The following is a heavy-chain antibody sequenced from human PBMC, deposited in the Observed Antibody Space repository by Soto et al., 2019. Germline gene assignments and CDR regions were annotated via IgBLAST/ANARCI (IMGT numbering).Heavy chain of an antibody. Sequence: GGSLRLSCAASGFTFSSYSMNWVRQAPGKGLEWVSSISSSSSYIYYADSVKGRFTISRDNAKNSLYLQMNSLRAEDTAVYYCARPRGYSGYDPDYWGQGTLVTVSS. CDR1: GFTFSSYS. J-gene: IGHJ4*02. CDR3: ARPRGYSGYDPDY. CDR2: ISSSSSYI. D-gene: IGHD5-12*01. V-gene: IGHV3-21*01.